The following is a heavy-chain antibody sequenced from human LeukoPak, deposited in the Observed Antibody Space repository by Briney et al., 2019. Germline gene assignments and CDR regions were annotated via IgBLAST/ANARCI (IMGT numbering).Heavy chain of an antibody. V-gene: IGHV4-4*07. Sequence: SETLSLTCTVSGGSLSSYYWSWIRQPAGKGLEWIGRIYTSGSTNYNPSLKSRVTISVDTSKNQFSLKLSSVTAADTAVYYCASIDYYDSSGHRFDYWGQGTLVTVSS. CDR2: IYTSGST. J-gene: IGHJ4*02. D-gene: IGHD3-22*01. CDR3: ASIDYYDSSGHRFDY. CDR1: GGSLSSYY.